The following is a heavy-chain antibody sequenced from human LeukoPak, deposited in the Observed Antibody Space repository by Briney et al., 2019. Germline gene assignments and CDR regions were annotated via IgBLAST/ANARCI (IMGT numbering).Heavy chain of an antibody. V-gene: IGHV4-4*07. J-gene: IGHJ3*02. CDR3: ASDRESYGAFDI. CDR2: IYTSGST. D-gene: IGHD1-26*01. CDR1: DGSISSYY. Sequence: PWETLSLTCTVSDGSISSYYWSWIRQPAGKGLEWIGRIYTSGSTNYNPSLKSRVTMSVDTSKNQFSLKLSSVTAADTAVYYCASDRESYGAFDIWGQGTMVTVSS.